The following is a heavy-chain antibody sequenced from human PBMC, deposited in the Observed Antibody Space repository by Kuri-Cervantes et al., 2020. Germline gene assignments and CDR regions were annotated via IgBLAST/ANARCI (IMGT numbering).Heavy chain of an antibody. J-gene: IGHJ6*02. CDR2: ISAYNGNT. CDR1: GYTFTSYG. V-gene: IGHV1-18*01. D-gene: IGHD3-10*01. CDR3: ARSPYYYGSGSYYIKDNIWAANYYHGMDV. Sequence: ASVKVFCKASGYTFTSYGISWVRQAPGQGLEWMGWISAYNGNTNYAQKLQGRVTMTTDTSTSTAYMELRSLRSDDTAVYYCARSPYYYGSGSYYIKDNIWAANYYHGMDVWGQGTTVTVSS.